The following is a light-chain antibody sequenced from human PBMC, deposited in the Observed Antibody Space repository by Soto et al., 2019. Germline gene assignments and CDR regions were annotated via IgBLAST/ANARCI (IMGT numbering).Light chain of an antibody. CDR3: QHRNNWPIT. CDR2: DAS. V-gene: IGKV3-11*01. J-gene: IGKJ5*01. Sequence: EIVLTQSPAPLSLSPGERATLFCRASQSVSSYLAWYQQKPGQAPRLLIYDASNRATGIPARFSGSGSGTDFTLTISSLEPDDFAVYYCQHRNNWPITFGKETRLEIK. CDR1: QSVSSY.